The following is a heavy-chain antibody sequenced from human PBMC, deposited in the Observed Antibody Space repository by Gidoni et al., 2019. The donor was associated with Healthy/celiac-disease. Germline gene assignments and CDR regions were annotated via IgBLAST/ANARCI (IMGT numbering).Heavy chain of an antibody. J-gene: IGHJ4*02. CDR2: IKSKTDGGTT. CDR1: GFTCSNAW. D-gene: IGHD3-10*01. CDR3: TTEGNYYGSGSWD. V-gene: IGHV3-15*01. Sequence: EVQLVESGGGLVKPGRSLRLSGAASGFTCSNAWMSWVRQAPGKGLEWVGRIKSKTDGGTTDYAAPVKGRFTISRDDSKNTLYLQMNSLKTEDTAVYYCTTEGNYYGSGSWDWGQGTLVTVSS.